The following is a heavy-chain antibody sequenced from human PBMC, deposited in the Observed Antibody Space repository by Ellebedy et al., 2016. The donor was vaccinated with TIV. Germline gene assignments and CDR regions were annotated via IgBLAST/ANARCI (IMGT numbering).Heavy chain of an antibody. D-gene: IGHD6-13*01. J-gene: IGHJ4*02. CDR2: IYQDGSAQ. V-gene: IGHV3-7*03. CDR1: GISFRSYW. CDR3: ARAVGGSSSL. Sequence: GGSLRLSCAASGISFRSYWMSWVRQAPGKGLEWVANIYQDGSAQYYVDSVKGRFTISSDNAKNSLFLKMNSLRAEETAVYYCARAVGGSSSLWGQGTLVTVSS.